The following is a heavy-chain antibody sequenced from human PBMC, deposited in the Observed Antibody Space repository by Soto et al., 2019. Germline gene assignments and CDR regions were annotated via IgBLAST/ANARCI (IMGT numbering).Heavy chain of an antibody. CDR1: GGTFSSLD. CDR3: ARALLSHSYDSGGYDSYFHAMDV. D-gene: IGHD3-22*01. J-gene: IGHJ6*02. V-gene: IGHV1-69*06. Sequence: SVKVSCKASGGTFSSLDINWVRQAPGQGLEWMGGIIPISETTNYAQIFQGRVSIVAGISTSTAYMELSRLRSEDTAVYYCARALLSHSYDSGGYDSYFHAMDVWGQGTPVTVSS. CDR2: IIPISETT.